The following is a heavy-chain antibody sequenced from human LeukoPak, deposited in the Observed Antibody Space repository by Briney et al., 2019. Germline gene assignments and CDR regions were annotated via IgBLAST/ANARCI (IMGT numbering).Heavy chain of an antibody. CDR3: ARDLGTDYYYMDV. D-gene: IGHD1-14*01. V-gene: IGHV3-74*01. CDR1: GFTFSNYF. CDR2: ITSDGSRT. Sequence: GGSLRLSCAASGFTFSNYFMHWVRQAPGKGLVWVSRITSDGSRTAYADSVKGRFTISRDDAKNTLSLQVNSLTVEDTAVYYCARDLGTDYYYMDVWGKGTTVTVSS. J-gene: IGHJ6*03.